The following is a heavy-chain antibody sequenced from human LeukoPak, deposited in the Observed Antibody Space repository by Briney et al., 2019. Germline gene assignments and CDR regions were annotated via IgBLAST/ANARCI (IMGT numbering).Heavy chain of an antibody. CDR3: ARDNRGYSSYAFDI. CDR1: GYIFTGYY. D-gene: IGHD5-18*01. CDR2: INPNSGGT. V-gene: IGHV1-2*02. Sequence: GASVKVSCKASGYIFTGYYIHWVRQAPGQGLEWMGWINPNSGGTNYAQKFQGRVTMTRDTSISTAYMELSRLRSDDTAVYYCARDNRGYSSYAFDIWGQGTMVTVSS. J-gene: IGHJ3*02.